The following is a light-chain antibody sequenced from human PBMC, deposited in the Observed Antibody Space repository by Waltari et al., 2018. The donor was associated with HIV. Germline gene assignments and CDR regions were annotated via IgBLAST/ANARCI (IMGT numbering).Light chain of an antibody. CDR3: STWDYSLSAHV. J-gene: IGLJ1*01. CDR1: STNTVSSA. CDR2: GNS. V-gene: IGLV1-44*01. Sequence: QSALTQEASVSGTVGQKVTLSCTGNSTNTVSSAVGCYQQISHGAPKTVMLGNSLPSGIPDRFAGSKSGTTASLTISGLQPEDEADYYCSTWDYSLSAHVFGTGTKVTVL.